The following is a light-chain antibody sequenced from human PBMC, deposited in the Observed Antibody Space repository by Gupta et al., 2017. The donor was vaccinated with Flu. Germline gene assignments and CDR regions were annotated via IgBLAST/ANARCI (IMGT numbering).Light chain of an antibody. J-gene: IGKJ2*01. Sequence: IVLTQSPGTLSLSPGERATLSCRASQRVTSSYLAWYQHKPGQSPRLLIYGSSFRATGVPDRFRGSGSVTDFTLTTSRLEPEDCAGYFCQDYGSQPDKGEPSYTFGQGTKLEIK. CDR3: QDYGSQPDKGEPSYT. CDR1: QRVTSSY. V-gene: IGKV3-20*01. CDR2: GSS.